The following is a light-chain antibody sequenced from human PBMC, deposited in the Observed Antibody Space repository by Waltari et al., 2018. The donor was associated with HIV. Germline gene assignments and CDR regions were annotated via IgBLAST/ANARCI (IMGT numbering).Light chain of an antibody. J-gene: IGKJ3*01. CDR2: SAS. Sequence: DIQMTQSPSSLSASVGDRVTITCRESQSISNNLNWYQQKLGKAPKLLIYSASILESGVPARFSGSGSGTDFTLTISSLQPEDFATYYCQESFSFGPGTKVDIK. V-gene: IGKV1-39*01. CDR3: QESFS. CDR1: QSISNN.